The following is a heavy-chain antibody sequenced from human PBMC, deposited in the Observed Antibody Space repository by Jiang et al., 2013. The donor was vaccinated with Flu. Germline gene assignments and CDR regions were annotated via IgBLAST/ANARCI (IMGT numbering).Heavy chain of an antibody. Sequence: TTQTLTLTCTFSGFSLTTSGMCVSWIRQPPGKALEWLAFIGWDDAKYYSTSLKSRVTISTDTSKNQVVLTMSNMDPVDTATYYCARIAVGRGGSEFPNMHEHFFDSWGQGTLVTVSS. D-gene: IGHD3-10*01. V-gene: IGHV2-70*01. CDR3: ARIAVGRGGSEFPNMHEHFFDS. CDR1: GFSLTTSGMC. CDR2: IGWDDAK. J-gene: IGHJ4*02.